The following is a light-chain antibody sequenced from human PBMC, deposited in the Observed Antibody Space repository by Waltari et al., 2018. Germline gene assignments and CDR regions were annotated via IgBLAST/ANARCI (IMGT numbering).Light chain of an antibody. CDR2: VKN. V-gene: IGLV3-19*01. CDR1: SLRSYY. J-gene: IGLJ3*02. CDR3: NSRDSSGNHLWV. Sequence: SSELTQYPAVSVAWGQTVRITCQGASLRSYYTSWYQQKPGQAPVLVIYVKNNRPSGIPDRFSGSSSGNTASLTITGAQAEDEADYYCNSRDSSGNHLWVFGGGTKLTVL.